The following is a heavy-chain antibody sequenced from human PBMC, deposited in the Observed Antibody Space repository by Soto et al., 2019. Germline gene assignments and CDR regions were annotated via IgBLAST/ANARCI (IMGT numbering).Heavy chain of an antibody. CDR1: GFSLSTSGVG. V-gene: IGHV2-5*02. J-gene: IGHJ5*02. D-gene: IGHD4-4*01. CDR3: AHSLSMTTVTRLNWFDP. CDR2: IYWDDDK. Sequence: QITLKESGPTLVNPTQTLTLTCTFSGFSLSTSGVGVGWIRQPPGKALEWLALIYWDDDKRYSPSLKSRLTITKDTSKNQVVLTMTNMDPVDTATYYCAHSLSMTTVTRLNWFDPWGQGTLVTVSS.